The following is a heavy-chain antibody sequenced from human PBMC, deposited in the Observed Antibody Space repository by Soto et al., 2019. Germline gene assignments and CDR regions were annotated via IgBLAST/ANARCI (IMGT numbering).Heavy chain of an antibody. J-gene: IGHJ4*01. D-gene: IGHD6-19*01. CDR3: ARDQSPYTSGWYGIDF. CDR2: ISYDGTNK. V-gene: IGHV3-30*04. CDR1: GFMFSAYA. Sequence: PXESLSLSCAASGFMFSAYAMLWVRQAPGKGLEWVAAISYDGTNKYYADSIKGRFTISRDNSANTLFLQVNSLRREDTAMYYCARDQSPYTSGWYGIDFWGHGTLVTVSS.